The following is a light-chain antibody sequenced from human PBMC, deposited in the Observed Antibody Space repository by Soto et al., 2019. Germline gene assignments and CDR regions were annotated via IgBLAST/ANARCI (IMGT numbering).Light chain of an antibody. Sequence: EIVLTQSPGTLSLSPGERATLSCRASQSISSSYLAWYQQKPGQAPRPLVYGASRRATGIPDRFSGSGSGTDFTLTISRLEPEDFAVYYCQQYGSSRFTFGPGTKVDIK. V-gene: IGKV3-20*01. CDR3: QQYGSSRFT. CDR1: QSISSSY. J-gene: IGKJ3*01. CDR2: GAS.